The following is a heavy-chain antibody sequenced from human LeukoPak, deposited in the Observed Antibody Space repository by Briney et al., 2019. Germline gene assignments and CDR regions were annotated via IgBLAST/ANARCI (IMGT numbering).Heavy chain of an antibody. D-gene: IGHD6-19*01. J-gene: IGHJ5*02. CDR1: GLIVSSNY. CDR3: AREGSYSSGRSNWFDP. Sequence: GGSLRLSCAASGLIVSSNYMSWVRQAPGKGLEWVSIIYSGGSTFYADSVKGRFTISRDNAKNSLYLQMNSLRAEDTAVYYCAREGSYSSGRSNWFDPWGQGTLVTVSS. V-gene: IGHV3-53*01. CDR2: IYSGGST.